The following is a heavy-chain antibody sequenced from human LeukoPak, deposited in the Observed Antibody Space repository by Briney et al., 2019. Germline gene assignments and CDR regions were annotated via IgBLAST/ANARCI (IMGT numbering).Heavy chain of an antibody. Sequence: SETLSLTCTVSGGSITNYYWTWIRQLPGKGLEWIGFIYGDGSTKYNPSLKSRVTMSVDTSKNQFSLKLSSVTAADTAVYYCARPALSGYVDYWGQGTLVTVSS. D-gene: IGHD1-26*01. CDR2: IYGDGST. V-gene: IGHV4-59*08. CDR1: GGSITNYY. J-gene: IGHJ4*02. CDR3: ARPALSGYVDY.